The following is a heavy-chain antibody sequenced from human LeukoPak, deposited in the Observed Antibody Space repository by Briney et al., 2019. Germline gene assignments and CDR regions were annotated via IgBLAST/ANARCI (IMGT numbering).Heavy chain of an antibody. Sequence: SETLSLTCTVSGGSISSSSYYWGWIRQPPGKGPEWIGSIYYSGSTYYNPSLKNRVTISVDTSKNQFSLKLSPVTAADTAVYYCARRTHIVVVPAAILSWFDPWGQGTLVTVSS. J-gene: IGHJ5*02. V-gene: IGHV4-39*01. CDR3: ARRTHIVVVPAAILSWFDP. D-gene: IGHD2-2*02. CDR1: GGSISSSSYY. CDR2: IYYSGST.